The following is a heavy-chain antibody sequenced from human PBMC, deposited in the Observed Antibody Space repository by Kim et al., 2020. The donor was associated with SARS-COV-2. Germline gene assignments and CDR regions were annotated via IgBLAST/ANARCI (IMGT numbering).Heavy chain of an antibody. J-gene: IGHJ4*02. D-gene: IGHD3-3*01. V-gene: IGHV4-4*09. Sequence: NDSPSLQSRGTISVDTSKNQFSRKLSSVIAADTAVYYCASYDFWSGSIDYWGQGTLVTVS. CDR3: ASYDFWSGSIDY.